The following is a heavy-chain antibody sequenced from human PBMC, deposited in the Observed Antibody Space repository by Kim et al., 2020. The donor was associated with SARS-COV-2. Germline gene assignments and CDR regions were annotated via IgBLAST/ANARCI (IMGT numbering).Heavy chain of an antibody. CDR3: AKGRPGPSYSRTFQH. Sequence: DSVKGRLTISRDNSQNSLYLQMNSLRTEDTALYYCAKGRPGPSYSRTFQHWGQGTLVTVSS. D-gene: IGHD6-13*01. J-gene: IGHJ1*01. V-gene: IGHV3-43*01.